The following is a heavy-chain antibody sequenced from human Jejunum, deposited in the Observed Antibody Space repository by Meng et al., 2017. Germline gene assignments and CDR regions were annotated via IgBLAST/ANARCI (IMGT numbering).Heavy chain of an antibody. CDR2: VWPSGAT. V-gene: IGHV4-4*02. CDR1: GVSTTAPFY. J-gene: IGHJ4*02. D-gene: IGHD1-14*01. CDR3: ARAIRERYFDS. Sequence: VQLQESGPGLVKPSGTLSLTFTVPGVSTTAPFYWTWIRQAPGKGLEWIGEVWPSGATYYNPSLSSRITISIDTSNNQFSLEVAFLTAADTAVYYCARAIRERYFDSWGQGTLVTVSS.